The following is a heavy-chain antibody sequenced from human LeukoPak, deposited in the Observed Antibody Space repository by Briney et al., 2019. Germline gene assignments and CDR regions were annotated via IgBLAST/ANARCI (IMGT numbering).Heavy chain of an antibody. J-gene: IGHJ3*02. CDR1: GGSISSYY. CDR3: ARGYYDFWSGFHDAFDI. CDR2: INRSGST. V-gene: IGHV4-4*07. D-gene: IGHD3-3*01. Sequence: PSETLSLTCTVSGGSISSYYWNWIRQPAGKRLEWIGRINRSGSTNYNPSLKSRVTMSIDTSKNQFSLKLSSVTAADTAVYYCARGYYDFWSGFHDAFDICGQGTMVAVSS.